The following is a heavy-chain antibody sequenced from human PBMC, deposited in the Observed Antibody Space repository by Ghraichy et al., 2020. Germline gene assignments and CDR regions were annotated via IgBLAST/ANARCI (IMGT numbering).Heavy chain of an antibody. J-gene: IGHJ4*02. D-gene: IGHD6-13*01. CDR1: GGSISSSSYY. V-gene: IGHV4-39*01. Sequence: SETLSLTCTVSGGSISSSSYYWGWIRQPPGKGLEWIGSIYYSGSTYYNPSLKSRVTISVDTSKNQFSLKLTSVTAADTAVYYCARRVWGIAAGTFDSWGQGTLVTVSS. CDR2: IYYSGST. CDR3: ARRVWGIAAGTFDS.